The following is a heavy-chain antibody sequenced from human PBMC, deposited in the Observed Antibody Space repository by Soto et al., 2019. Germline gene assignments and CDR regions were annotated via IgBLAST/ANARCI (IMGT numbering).Heavy chain of an antibody. Sequence: HVQLVESGGGVVQPGRSLRLSCAASGFTFSSYGMHWVRQAPGKGLEWVAVISYDGSNKYYADSVKGRFTISRDNSKNTLYLQMNSLRAEDTAVYYCAKPSSLGATTSVLDYWGQGTLVTVSS. CDR3: AKPSSLGATTSVLDY. J-gene: IGHJ4*02. D-gene: IGHD1-26*01. CDR1: GFTFSSYG. V-gene: IGHV3-30*18. CDR2: ISYDGSNK.